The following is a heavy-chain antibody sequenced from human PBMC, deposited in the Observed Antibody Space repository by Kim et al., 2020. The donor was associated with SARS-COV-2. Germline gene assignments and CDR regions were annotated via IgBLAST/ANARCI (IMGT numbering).Heavy chain of an antibody. V-gene: IGHV3-23*01. D-gene: IGHD2-15*01. CDR2: ISGSGGST. Sequence: GGSLRLSCAASGFTFSSYAMSWVRQAPGKGLEWVSAISGSGGSTYYADSVKGRFTISRDNSKNTLYLQMNSLRAEDTAVYYCAKGLGTVVNPGYYFDYWGQGTLVTVSS. CDR1: GFTFSSYA. CDR3: AKGLGTVVNPGYYFDY. J-gene: IGHJ4*02.